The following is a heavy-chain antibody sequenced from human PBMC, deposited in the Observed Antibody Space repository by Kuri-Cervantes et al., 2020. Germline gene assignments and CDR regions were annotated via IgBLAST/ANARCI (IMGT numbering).Heavy chain of an antibody. Sequence: GESLKISCAASGFTFSDYYMSWIRQAPGKGLEWVSYISSSGSTIYYADSVKGRFTISRDNAKNSLYLQMNSLRAEDTAVYYCARDRLLRPGYYYYYMDVWGKGTTVTVSS. V-gene: IGHV3-11*04. J-gene: IGHJ6*03. CDR2: ISSSGSTI. CDR3: ARDRLLRPGYYYYYMDV. CDR1: GFTFSDYY. D-gene: IGHD3-3*01.